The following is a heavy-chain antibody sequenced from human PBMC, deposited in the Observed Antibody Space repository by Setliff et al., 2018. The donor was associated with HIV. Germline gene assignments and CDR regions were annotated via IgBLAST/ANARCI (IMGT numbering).Heavy chain of an antibody. J-gene: IGHJ6*02. D-gene: IGHD6-6*01. V-gene: IGHV3-13*01. CDR3: TRELNGHTSSHYYFGLDV. CDR1: GFAFSDYD. CDR2: IGTGGDT. Sequence: VGSLRLSCATSGFAFSDYDFHWVRQVTGEGLEWVSAIGTGGDTYYADSVKGRFTISRENAKNSLYLQMNNVRAGDTAAYYCTRELNGHTSSHYYFGLDVWGQGTTVTVSS.